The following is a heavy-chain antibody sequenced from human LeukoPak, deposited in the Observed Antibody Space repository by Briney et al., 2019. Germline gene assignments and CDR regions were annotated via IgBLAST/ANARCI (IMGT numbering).Heavy chain of an antibody. V-gene: IGHV4-34*01. J-gene: IGHJ6*03. CDR2: IDHSGST. D-gene: IGHD3-9*01. Sequence: PSETLSLTCAVYGGSFSGYYWSWIRQPPGKGLEWIGEIDHSGSTNYNPSLKSRVTISVDTSKNQFSLKLSSVTAADTAVYYCARRFHDILTGYYYYYYMDVWGKGTTVTISS. CDR1: GGSFSGYY. CDR3: ARRFHDILTGYYYYYYMDV.